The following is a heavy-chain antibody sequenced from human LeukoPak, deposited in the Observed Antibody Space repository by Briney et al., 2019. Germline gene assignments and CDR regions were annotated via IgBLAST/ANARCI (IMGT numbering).Heavy chain of an antibody. D-gene: IGHD5-18*01. CDR2: INTNTGNP. CDR3: ARDSGDTAMDYFDY. V-gene: IGHV7-4-1*02. CDR1: GYTFTSYA. Sequence: GASVKVSCKASGYTFTSYAMNWVRQAPGQGLEWMGWINTNTGNPTYAQGFTGRFAFSLDTSVSTAYLQISSLKAEDTAVYYCARDSGDTAMDYFDYGGQGTLVTVSS. J-gene: IGHJ4*02.